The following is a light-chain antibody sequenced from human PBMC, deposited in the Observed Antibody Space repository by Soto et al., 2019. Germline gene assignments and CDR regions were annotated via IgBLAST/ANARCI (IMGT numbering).Light chain of an antibody. CDR3: HHYQTPPWT. CDR2: WAS. V-gene: IGKV4-1*01. J-gene: IGKJ1*01. Sequence: DIVMTQSPESLAVSLGETATINCKSSQSVLYSPNNKNFLSWYQQKPGQPPKLLIYWASTRESGVPDRFSGSGSGTDFTLTISSLQAEDVAVYYCHHYQTPPWTFGQGTNVEI. CDR1: QSVLYSPNNKNF.